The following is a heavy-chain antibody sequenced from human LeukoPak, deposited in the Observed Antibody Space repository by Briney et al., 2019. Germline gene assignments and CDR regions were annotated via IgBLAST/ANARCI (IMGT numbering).Heavy chain of an antibody. Sequence: PGGSLRLSCAASGFTFSIAWMSWVRQAPGKGLEWVGRIKSKTDGGKTDYAAPVKGRFTISRDDTKNTLYLQMNSLKTEDTAVYYCTTRIAAAGPYNWFDPWGQGTLVTVSS. V-gene: IGHV3-15*01. CDR3: TTRIAAAGPYNWFDP. CDR1: GFTFSIAW. CDR2: IKSKTDGGKT. D-gene: IGHD6-13*01. J-gene: IGHJ5*02.